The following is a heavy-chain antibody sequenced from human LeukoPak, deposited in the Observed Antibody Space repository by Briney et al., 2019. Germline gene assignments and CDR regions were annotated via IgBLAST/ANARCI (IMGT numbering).Heavy chain of an antibody. CDR3: ARGKQDFDN. D-gene: IGHD6-13*01. J-gene: IGHJ4*02. CDR2: TNGDGSST. V-gene: IGHV3-74*01. CDR1: GFTFSSYW. Sequence: EGSLRLSCAASGFTFSSYWMHWVRQAPGKGLVWVSRTNGDGSSTTYADSVKGRLTISRDNAKNTLYLQMNSLRAEDTAVYYCARGKQDFDNWGQGTAVTVSS.